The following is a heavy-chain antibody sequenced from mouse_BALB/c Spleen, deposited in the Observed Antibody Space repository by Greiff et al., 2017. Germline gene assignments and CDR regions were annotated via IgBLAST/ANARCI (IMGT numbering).Heavy chain of an antibody. D-gene: IGHD1-1*01. Sequence: QVQLQQPGAELVRPGASVKLSCKASGYTFTSYWINWVKQRPGQGLEWIGNIYPSDSYTNYNQKFKDKATLTVDKSSSTAYMQLSSPTSEDSAVYYCTREIYYGEPGFDYWGQGTTLTVSS. CDR3: TREIYYGEPGFDY. J-gene: IGHJ2*01. CDR2: IYPSDSYT. CDR1: GYTFTSYW. V-gene: IGHV1-69*02.